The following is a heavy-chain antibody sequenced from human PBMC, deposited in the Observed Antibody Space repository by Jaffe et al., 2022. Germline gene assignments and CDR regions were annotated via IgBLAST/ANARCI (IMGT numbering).Heavy chain of an antibody. CDR3: ASTELDNYDYIWGTSRGAFDI. V-gene: IGHV4-39*01. CDR2: IYYSGST. CDR1: GGSISSSSYY. J-gene: IGHJ3*02. Sequence: QLQLQESGPGLVKPSETLSLTCTVSGGSISSSSYYWGWIRQPPGKGLEWIGSIYYSGSTYYNPSLKSRVTISVDTSKNQFSLKLSSVTAADTAVYYCASTELDNYDYIWGTSRGAFDIWGQGTMVTVSS. D-gene: IGHD3-16*01.